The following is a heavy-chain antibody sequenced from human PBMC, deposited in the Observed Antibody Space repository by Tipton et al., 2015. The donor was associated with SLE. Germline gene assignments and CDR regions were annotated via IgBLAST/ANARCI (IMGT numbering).Heavy chain of an antibody. CDR2: INHSGST. J-gene: IGHJ4*02. V-gene: IGHV4-34*01. CDR3: ARGAGAGYSSSWYTFDY. D-gene: IGHD6-13*01. CDR1: GGSFSGYY. Sequence: TLSLTCAVYGGSFSGYYWSWIRRPPGKGLEWIGEINHSGSTNYNPSLKSRVTISVDTSKNQFSLKLSSVTAADTAVYYCARGAGAGYSSSWYTFDYWGQGTRGTVSS.